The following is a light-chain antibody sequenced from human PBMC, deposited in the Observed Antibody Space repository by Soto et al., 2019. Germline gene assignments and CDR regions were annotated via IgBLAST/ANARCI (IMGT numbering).Light chain of an antibody. J-gene: IGLJ2*01. CDR1: SSDVGRYNL. V-gene: IGLV2-23*02. CDR2: EVS. Sequence: QSALTQPASVSGSPGQSITISCTGSSSDVGRYNLVSWYQQYPGKAPKLVIYEVSKRPSGVSHRFSDSKSGNTASLTISGLQAEDEAAYYCSSYVDVNTVIFGGGTKVTVL. CDR3: SSYVDVNTVI.